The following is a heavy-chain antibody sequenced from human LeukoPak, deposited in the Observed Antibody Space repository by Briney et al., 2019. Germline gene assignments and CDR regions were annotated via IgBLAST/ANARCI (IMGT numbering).Heavy chain of an antibody. V-gene: IGHV1-2*02. Sequence: ASVKVSCKASGYTFTGYYIHWVRQAPGQGLEWMGWINPNSGGTNSAQKFQGRVTMTRDTSISTAYMELSRLRSDDTAVYYCYIVEYPWGQGTLVTVSS. D-gene: IGHD2-15*01. CDR1: GYTFTGYY. CDR3: YIVEYP. CDR2: INPNSGGT. J-gene: IGHJ5*02.